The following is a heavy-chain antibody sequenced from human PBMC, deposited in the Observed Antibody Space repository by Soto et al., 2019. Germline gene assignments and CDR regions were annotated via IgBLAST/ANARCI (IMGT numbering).Heavy chain of an antibody. Sequence: QVQLVQSGAEVKKPGASVKVSCKASGYTFTSYAMPWVRQAPGPRLEWMGWINAGNGNTKYSQKFQGRVTITRDTAASTAYMELSSLRSEDTAVYYCASEDCSGGSCPLYYGMDVWGQGTTVTVSS. CDR1: GYTFTSYA. V-gene: IGHV1-3*01. CDR2: INAGNGNT. CDR3: ASEDCSGGSCPLYYGMDV. J-gene: IGHJ6*02. D-gene: IGHD2-15*01.